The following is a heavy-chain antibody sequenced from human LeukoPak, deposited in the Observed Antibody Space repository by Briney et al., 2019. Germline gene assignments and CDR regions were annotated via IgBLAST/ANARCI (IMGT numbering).Heavy chain of an antibody. J-gene: IGHJ4*02. D-gene: IGHD1-26*01. CDR1: GYRFTSYW. V-gene: IGHV5-51*01. Sequence: GESLKISCKGSGYRFTSYWIGWVRQMPGKGLEWMGIIYPGDSDTRYSPSFQGQVTISADKSISTAYLQWSSLKASDTAMYYCARRRGSGSYDAYYFDYWGQGTLVTVSS. CDR3: ARRRGSGSYDAYYFDY. CDR2: IYPGDSDT.